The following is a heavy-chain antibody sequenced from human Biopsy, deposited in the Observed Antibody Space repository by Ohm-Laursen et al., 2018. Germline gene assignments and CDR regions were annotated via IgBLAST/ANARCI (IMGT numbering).Heavy chain of an antibody. V-gene: IGHV1-46*01. CDR3: ALASFDY. Sequence: GSSVKVSCKASGYTFTTYYIHWVRQAPGQGLEWMGIINPGGNSTAYTQNFQGGVTMTWDTSTTTVYMELSSLRSEDTAVYYCALASFDYWGQGTLVTVPS. CDR2: INPGGNST. CDR1: GYTFTTYY. J-gene: IGHJ4*02.